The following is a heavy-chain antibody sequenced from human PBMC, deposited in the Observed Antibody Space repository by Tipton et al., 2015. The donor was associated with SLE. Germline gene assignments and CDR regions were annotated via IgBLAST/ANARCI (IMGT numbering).Heavy chain of an antibody. J-gene: IGHJ4*02. V-gene: IGHV4-34*01. CDR2: INHSGST. D-gene: IGHD3-22*01. CDR3: AREGSGDSSGYYYDY. CDR1: GGSFSAYY. Sequence: TLSLTCAVYGGSFSAYYWIWIRQPPGKGLEWIGEINHSGSTNYNPSLKSRVTISVDTSKNQFSLKLSSVTAADTAVYYCAREGSGDSSGYYYDYWGQGTLVTVSS.